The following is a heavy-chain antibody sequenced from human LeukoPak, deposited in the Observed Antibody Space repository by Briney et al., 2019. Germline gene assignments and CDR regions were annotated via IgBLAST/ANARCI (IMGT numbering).Heavy chain of an antibody. D-gene: IGHD3-9*01. CDR3: VRDYENLTGSKTRFHY. V-gene: IGHV3-21*01. CDR1: GFTFSRYS. Sequence: GGSLRLSCAASGFTFSRYSMNWVRQAPGKGLEWVSCISSSSSYIYYANPVRGRFTISRDNAKNSLYLQMNSLRAEDTAVYYCVRDYENLTGSKTRFHYWGQGTLVTVSS. J-gene: IGHJ4*02. CDR2: ISSSSSYI.